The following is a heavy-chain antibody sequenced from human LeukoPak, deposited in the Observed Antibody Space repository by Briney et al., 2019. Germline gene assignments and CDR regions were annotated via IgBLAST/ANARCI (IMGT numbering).Heavy chain of an antibody. D-gene: IGHD3-22*01. CDR3: ARRPYSDTSGRLSDV. CDR2: ITTSDGNT. V-gene: IGHV3-48*02. J-gene: IGHJ6*02. CDR1: GFTFSSYS. Sequence: GGSLRLSCAASGFTFSSYSMNWVRQAPGKGLEWVSTITTSDGNTHYADSVGGRFTISRDNAKNSLYLQMNSLRDEDTAVYFCARRPYSDTSGRLSDVWGQGTTVTVSS.